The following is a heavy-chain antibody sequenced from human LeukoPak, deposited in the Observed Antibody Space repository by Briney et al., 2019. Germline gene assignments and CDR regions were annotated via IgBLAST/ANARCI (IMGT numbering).Heavy chain of an antibody. CDR1: GGSISSYY. Sequence: SETLSLTCTVSGGSISSYYWGWIRQPPGKGLEWIGSIYYSGSTYYNPSLKSRVTISVDTSKNQFSLKLSSVTAADTAVYYCARPPLGAPYYFDYWGQGTLVTVSS. CDR2: IYYSGST. J-gene: IGHJ4*02. CDR3: ARPPLGAPYYFDY. V-gene: IGHV4-39*01. D-gene: IGHD1-26*01.